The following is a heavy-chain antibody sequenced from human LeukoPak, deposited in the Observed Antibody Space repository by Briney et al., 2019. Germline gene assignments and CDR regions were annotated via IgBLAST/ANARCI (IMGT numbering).Heavy chain of an antibody. D-gene: IGHD3-10*01. CDR3: ARDGETYKWFDL. J-gene: IGHJ4*02. CDR2: ISSRSGTI. CDR1: GVTFSNYV. V-gene: IGHV3-48*04. Sequence: GGSLRLSCVASGVTFSNYVMNWVRQAPGKGLEWVSYISSRSGTIYYADSVKGRFTISRDNAKNSVYLRMISLRAEDTAVYYCARDGETYKWFDLWGQGTQVTVSS.